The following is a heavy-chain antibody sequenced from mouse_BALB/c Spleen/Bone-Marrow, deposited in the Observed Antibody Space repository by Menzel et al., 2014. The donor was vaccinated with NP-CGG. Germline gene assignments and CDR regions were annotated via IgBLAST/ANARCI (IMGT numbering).Heavy chain of an antibody. CDR2: INPSNGRT. V-gene: IGHV1S81*02. CDR1: GYTFTSYW. CDR3: ARWNYYGSLYWYFDV. Sequence: VQLQQSGAELVKPGASVELSCKASGYTFTSYWMHWVKQRPGQGLEWIGEINPSNGRTNYNEKFKSKATLTVDKSSSTAYMQLSSLTSEDSAAYYCARWNYYGSLYWYFDVWGAGTTITVSS. D-gene: IGHD1-1*01. J-gene: IGHJ1*01.